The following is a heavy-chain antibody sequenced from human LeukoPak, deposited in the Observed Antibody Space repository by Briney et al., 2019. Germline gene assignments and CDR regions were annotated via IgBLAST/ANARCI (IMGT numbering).Heavy chain of an antibody. CDR3: ARDFPLLYGSGSYPLY. V-gene: IGHV3-21*01. CDR2: ISSSSSYI. J-gene: IGHJ4*02. Sequence: PGGSLRLSCAASGFTFSSYSMNWVRQAPGKGLEWVSSISSSSSYIYYADSVKGRFTISRDNSKNTLYLQMNSLRAEDTAVYYCARDFPLLYGSGSYPLYWGQGTLVTVSS. D-gene: IGHD3-10*01. CDR1: GFTFSSYS.